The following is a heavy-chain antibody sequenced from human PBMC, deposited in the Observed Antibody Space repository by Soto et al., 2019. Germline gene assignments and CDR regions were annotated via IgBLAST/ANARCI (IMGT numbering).Heavy chain of an antibody. CDR3: ARGYSHYAH. J-gene: IGHJ4*02. Sequence: SETLSLTCTVSGGSVSRDSNFWSWIRQPPGKGLEWIGYIYYSGPSRYNPSLESRVTISIDSSKNQVSLTLTSVTAADTAAYYCARGYSHYAHWGRGTLVTAPQ. V-gene: IGHV4-61*01. D-gene: IGHD4-4*01. CDR2: IYYSGPS. CDR1: GGSVSRDSNF.